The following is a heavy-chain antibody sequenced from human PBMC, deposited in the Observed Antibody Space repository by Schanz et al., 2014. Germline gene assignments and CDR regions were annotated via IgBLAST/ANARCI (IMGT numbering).Heavy chain of an antibody. CDR1: GYTFVSYS. CDR3: ATGKGDILTGRY. D-gene: IGHD3-9*01. V-gene: IGHV1-46*01. J-gene: IGHJ4*02. CDR2: ITPSGGST. Sequence: QVHLVQSGAEVHKPGASVKVSCKASGYTFVSYSMHWVRQAPGQGLEWMGIITPSGGSTNYAQKLQGRVTMTRDTSTSTVYMELSSLRSEDTAVYYCATGKGDILTGRYWGQGTLVTVSS.